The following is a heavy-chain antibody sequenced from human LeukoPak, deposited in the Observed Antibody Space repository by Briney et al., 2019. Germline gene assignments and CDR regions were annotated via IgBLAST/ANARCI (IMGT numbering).Heavy chain of an antibody. CDR3: ARVSMYYYGSGSPPFDY. J-gene: IGHJ4*02. Sequence: PGGSLRLSCAASGFTFSSYWMSWVRQAPGKGLEWVSYISSSGSTIYYADSVKGRFTISRDNAKNSLYLQMNSLRAEDTAVYYCARVSMYYYGSGSPPFDYWGQGTLVTVSS. V-gene: IGHV3-48*04. D-gene: IGHD3-10*01. CDR1: GFTFSSYW. CDR2: ISSSGSTI.